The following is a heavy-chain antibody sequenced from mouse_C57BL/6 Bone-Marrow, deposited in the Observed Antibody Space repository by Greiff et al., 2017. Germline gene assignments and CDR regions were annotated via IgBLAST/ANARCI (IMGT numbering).Heavy chain of an antibody. CDR3: SSFDGNYFDF. CDR2: IDPDIGDT. CDR1: GFNIKDDY. V-gene: IGHV14-4*01. D-gene: IGHD2-3*01. J-gene: IGHJ2*01. Sequence: EVQLQQSGAELVRPGASVKLSCTASGFNIKDDYIHWVKQRPEQGLEWIGWIDPDIGDTEYASKFQGKATITSDTSSNTASLPLSSLTSEDTAVYYCSSFDGNYFDFWGQGTPLTVAS.